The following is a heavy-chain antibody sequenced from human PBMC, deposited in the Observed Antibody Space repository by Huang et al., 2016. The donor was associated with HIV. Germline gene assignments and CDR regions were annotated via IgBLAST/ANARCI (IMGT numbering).Heavy chain of an antibody. CDR2: IYYSGSN. CDR1: GGSMSSYY. D-gene: IGHD6-6*01. J-gene: IGHJ5*02. CDR3: ASASIAARRWFDP. V-gene: IGHV4-59*01. Sequence: QVQLQESGPVLVKPSETLSLTCTVSGGSMSSYYCSWIRQPPGKGLEWIGYIYYSGSNNYNPTLKSRVTISVDTAKNQFTLRLSSVTAADTAVYYCASASIAARRWFDPWGQGSLVTVSS.